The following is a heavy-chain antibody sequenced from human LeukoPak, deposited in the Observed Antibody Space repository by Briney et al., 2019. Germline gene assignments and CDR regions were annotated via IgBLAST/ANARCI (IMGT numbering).Heavy chain of an antibody. CDR1: GYSFTTNW. Sequence: GESLKISCQGFGYSFTTNWIGWVRQMPGKGLEWMGIIYPGDSDTKYSPSFQGQVTISADKSISTAYLQWSSLKASDTAMYYCARTITMVRGVIIYPNYFGYWGQGTLVTVPS. J-gene: IGHJ4*02. D-gene: IGHD3-10*01. CDR3: ARTITMVRGVIIYPNYFGY. CDR2: IYPGDSDT. V-gene: IGHV5-51*01.